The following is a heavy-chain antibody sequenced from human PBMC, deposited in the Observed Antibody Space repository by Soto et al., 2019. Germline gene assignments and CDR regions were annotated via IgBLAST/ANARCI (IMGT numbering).Heavy chain of an antibody. D-gene: IGHD6-19*01. CDR1: GFTFSSYS. CDR2: ISSRSSTT. V-gene: IGHV3-48*02. Sequence: GGSLRLSCAASGFTFSSYSMNCVRQAPGKGLEWVAYISSRSSTTYYADSVKGRFTISRDNAKNSLYLHMNSLRDEDTAVYYCARVRGDSGWHPTYVDVWGQGTTVTVSS. CDR3: ARVRGDSGWHPTYVDV. J-gene: IGHJ6*02.